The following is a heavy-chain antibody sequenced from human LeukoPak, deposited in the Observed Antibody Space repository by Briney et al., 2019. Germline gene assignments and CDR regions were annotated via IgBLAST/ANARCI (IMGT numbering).Heavy chain of an antibody. CDR3: ARLYYGDYPDY. CDR1: GFIFSNFW. Sequence: GGSLRLSCAVSGFIFSNFWMSWVRQAPGRGLEWVANIHPEGNEKYHVESVKGRFTFSRDNTKNLLYLQMNSLRAEDTAVYYCARLYYGDYPDYWGQGTLVTVSS. D-gene: IGHD4-17*01. V-gene: IGHV3-7*01. CDR2: IHPEGNEK. J-gene: IGHJ4*02.